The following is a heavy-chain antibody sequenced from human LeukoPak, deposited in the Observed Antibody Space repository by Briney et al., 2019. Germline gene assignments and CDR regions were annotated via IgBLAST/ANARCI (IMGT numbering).Heavy chain of an antibody. D-gene: IGHD6-13*01. CDR3: ARVKAAAGFRTYYYGMDV. V-gene: IGHV3-30-3*01. Sequence: GGSLRLSCAASGFTSSSYAMHRVRQAPGKGLEWVAVISYDGSNKYYADSVKGRFTISRDNSKNTLYLQMNSLRAEDTAVYYCARVKAAAGFRTYYYGMDVWGQGTTVTVSS. CDR1: GFTSSSYA. J-gene: IGHJ6*02. CDR2: ISYDGSNK.